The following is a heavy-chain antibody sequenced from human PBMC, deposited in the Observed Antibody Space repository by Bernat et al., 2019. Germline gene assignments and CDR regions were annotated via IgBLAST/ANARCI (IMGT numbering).Heavy chain of an antibody. CDR3: ARGGGRPDGYKEDKDAFDI. CDR2: IYYSGST. V-gene: IGHV4-31*03. CDR1: GGSISSGGYY. J-gene: IGHJ3*02. D-gene: IGHD5-24*01. Sequence: QVQLQESGPGLVKPSQTLSLTCTVSGGSISSGGYYWSWIRQHPGKGLEWIGYIYYSGSTYYNPSLKSRVTISVDTSKNQFSLKLSSVTAADTAVYYCARGGGRPDGYKEDKDAFDIWAKGQWSPSLQ.